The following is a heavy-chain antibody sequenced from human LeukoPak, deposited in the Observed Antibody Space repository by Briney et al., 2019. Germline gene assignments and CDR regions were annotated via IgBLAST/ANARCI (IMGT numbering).Heavy chain of an antibody. CDR2: MNPNSGNT. J-gene: IGHJ6*02. CDR3: ARDPYSSSWYTYYYYGRDV. V-gene: IGHV1-8*01. D-gene: IGHD6-13*01. Sequence: ASVKVSCKASGYTFTSYDINWVRQATGQGLECMGWMNPNSGNTGYAQKFQGRVTMTRNTSISTAYMELSSLRSEDTAVYYCARDPYSSSWYTYYYYGRDVWGQGTTVTVSS. CDR1: GYTFTSYD.